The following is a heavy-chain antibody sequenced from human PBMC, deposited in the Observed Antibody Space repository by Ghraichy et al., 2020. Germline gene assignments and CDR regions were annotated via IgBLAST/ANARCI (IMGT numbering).Heavy chain of an antibody. CDR2: IYYSGTT. CDR3: ASRLGWGPVRIDY. J-gene: IGHJ4*02. Sequence: SETLSLTCSVSGASISSSGYYWGWIRQPPGKGLEWIGTIYYSGTTYYSPSLKSRVTISVDTSKNQFSLNLSSVTAADTAVYYCASRLGWGPVRIDYWSQETLVTVSS. V-gene: IGHV4-39*01. CDR1: GASISSSGYY. D-gene: IGHD3-10*01.